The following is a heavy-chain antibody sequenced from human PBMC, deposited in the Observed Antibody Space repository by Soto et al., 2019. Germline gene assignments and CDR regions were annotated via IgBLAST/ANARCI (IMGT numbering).Heavy chain of an antibody. Sequence: ASVKVSCKASGYTFTSYGISWVRQAPGQGLELMGWISAYNGNTNYAQKLQGRVTMTTDTSTSTAYMELRSLRSDDTAVYYCATTPGWYTVYGMDCWCQGTTVTVSS. D-gene: IGHD6-19*01. CDR1: GYTFTSYG. CDR3: ATTPGWYTVYGMDC. J-gene: IGHJ6*02. CDR2: ISAYNGNT. V-gene: IGHV1-18*01.